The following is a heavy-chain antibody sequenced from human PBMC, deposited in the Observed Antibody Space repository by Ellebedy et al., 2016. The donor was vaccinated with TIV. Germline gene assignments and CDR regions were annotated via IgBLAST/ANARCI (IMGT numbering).Heavy chain of an antibody. CDR3: ARRYNPHWYFDL. CDR2: INHSGST. D-gene: IGHD3-9*01. CDR1: GGSFSGYY. J-gene: IGHJ2*01. V-gene: IGHV4-34*01. Sequence: MPSETLSLTCAVYGGSFSGYYWSWIRQPPGKGLEWIGEINHSGSTNYNPSLKSRVTISVDTSKNQFSLKLSSVTAADTAVYYCARRYNPHWYFDLWGRGTLVTVSS.